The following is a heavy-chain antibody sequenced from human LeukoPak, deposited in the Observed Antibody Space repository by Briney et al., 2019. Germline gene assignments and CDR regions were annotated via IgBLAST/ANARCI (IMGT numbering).Heavy chain of an antibody. Sequence: GGSLRLSCAASGFTFSSYAMSWVRQAPGKGLEWVSAISGSGGSTYYADSVKGRFTISRDNSKNTLYLQMNSLRAEDTAVYYCAKSGDFWTAGLKGFDPWGQGTLVTVSS. D-gene: IGHD3-3*01. J-gene: IGHJ5*02. CDR3: AKSGDFWTAGLKGFDP. V-gene: IGHV3-23*01. CDR1: GFTFSSYA. CDR2: ISGSGGST.